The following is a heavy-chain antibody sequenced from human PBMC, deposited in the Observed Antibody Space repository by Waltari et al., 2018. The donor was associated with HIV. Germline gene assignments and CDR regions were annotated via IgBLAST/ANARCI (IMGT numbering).Heavy chain of an antibody. J-gene: IGHJ3*01. CDR2: LSPTGGA. Sequence: LRLQESGPGVVTTSETLSLICTVSGESVSGSGHSWGWIRQAPGRGLEWICSLSPTGGAHYEASLKNRSTSFEDTPDHHFSLILGRVTAADAAIYFCARQSRSGRSSPFDSGGQGTMVIV. CDR3: ARQSRSGRSSPFDS. V-gene: IGHV4-39*01. CDR1: GESVSGSGHS. D-gene: IGHD2-2*01.